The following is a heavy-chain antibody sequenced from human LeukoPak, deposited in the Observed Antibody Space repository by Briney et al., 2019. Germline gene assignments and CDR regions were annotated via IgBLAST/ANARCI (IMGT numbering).Heavy chain of an antibody. J-gene: IGHJ4*02. CDR1: GYTFTNYY. Sequence: ASVKVSCKTSGYTFTNYYLHWVRQAPGQGLEWMGMISPSGGSTSYPQKFQGRVTMTRDTYTSTVYMELSSLRSEDTAVYFCARDGVAGTYYFDYWGQGTLVTVSS. V-gene: IGHV1-46*01. CDR3: ARDGVAGTYYFDY. D-gene: IGHD6-19*01. CDR2: ISPSGGST.